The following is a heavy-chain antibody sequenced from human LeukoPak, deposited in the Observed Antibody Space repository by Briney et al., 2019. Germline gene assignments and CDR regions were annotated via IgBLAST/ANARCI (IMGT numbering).Heavy chain of an antibody. D-gene: IGHD7-27*01. CDR2: INPNSGGT. CDR3: ARDKVGMNWGSGSSTYYFDY. J-gene: IGHJ4*02. V-gene: IGHV1-2*02. CDR1: GYTFTGYY. Sequence: ASVKVSCKASGYTFTGYYMHWVRQAPGQGLEWMGWINPNSGGTNYAQKFQGRVTMTRDTSISTAYMELSRLRSDDTAVYYCARDKVGMNWGSGSSTYYFDYWGQGTLVTVSS.